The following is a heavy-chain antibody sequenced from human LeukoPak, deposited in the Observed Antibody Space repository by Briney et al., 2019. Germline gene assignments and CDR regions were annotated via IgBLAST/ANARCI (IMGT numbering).Heavy chain of an antibody. Sequence: GGSLRLSCAASGFTFSSYAMSWVRQAPGKGLEWVSAISSSGGNTYYADSVKARFTISRDNSKNALYLQMNSLRAEDTAVYYCAKPMGGYSYVMDFWGQGTLVTVSS. D-gene: IGHD5-18*01. CDR2: ISSSGGNT. V-gene: IGHV3-23*01. CDR1: GFTFSSYA. CDR3: AKPMGGYSYVMDF. J-gene: IGHJ4*02.